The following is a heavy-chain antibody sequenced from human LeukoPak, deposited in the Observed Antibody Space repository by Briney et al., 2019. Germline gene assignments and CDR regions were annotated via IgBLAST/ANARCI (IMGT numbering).Heavy chain of an antibody. CDR1: GFTFSNYG. CDR2: IWCSGNNK. V-gene: IGHV3-30*02. D-gene: IGHD3-3*01. Sequence: GGSLRLSCEASGFTFSNYGMHWVRQAPGKGLEWLASIWCSGNNKYYADSVKGRFTISRDNSKNTLYLQMNSLRAEDTAVYYCAKAWSGLSVLDYWGQGTLVTVSS. CDR3: AKAWSGLSVLDY. J-gene: IGHJ4*02.